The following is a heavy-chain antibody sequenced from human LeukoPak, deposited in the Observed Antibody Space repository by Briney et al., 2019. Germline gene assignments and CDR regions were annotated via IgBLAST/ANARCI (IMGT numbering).Heavy chain of an antibody. CDR3: ARDVGSNWGPRPFVD. CDR1: GGTFSSYA. D-gene: IGHD1-1*01. J-gene: IGHJ4*02. Sequence: GSSVKVSCKASGGTFSSYAISWVRQAPGQGLEWMGGIIPIFGTANYAQKFQGRVTITADESTSTAYMELSSLRSEDTAVYYCARDVGSNWGPRPFVDWGQGTLVTVSS. V-gene: IGHV1-69*01. CDR2: IIPIFGTA.